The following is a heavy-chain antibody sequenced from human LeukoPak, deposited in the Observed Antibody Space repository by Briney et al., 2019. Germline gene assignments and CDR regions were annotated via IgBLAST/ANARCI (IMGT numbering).Heavy chain of an antibody. CDR1: GFTFSSYW. D-gene: IGHD2-15*01. J-gene: IGHJ4*02. V-gene: IGHV3-74*01. Sequence: GGSLRLSCAASGFTFSSYWMHWVRQAPGKGLVWVSRINSDGSSTSYAGSVKGRFTISRDNAKNTLYLQMNSLRAEDTAVYYCARGAPDIVVVVAATPDYWGQGTLVTVSS. CDR3: ARGAPDIVVVVAATPDY. CDR2: INSDGSST.